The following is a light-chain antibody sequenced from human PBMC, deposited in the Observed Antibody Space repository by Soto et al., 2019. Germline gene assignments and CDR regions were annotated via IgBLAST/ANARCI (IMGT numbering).Light chain of an antibody. CDR3: HHAGNSHGT. Sequence: EIVLAQSPGTLSLSPGERATLSCRASQTISSRYLTWYQQKSGQVPRLLIYGASSRATGIPDRFSGSGSGTDFTVPISRWEPEDVAVYSCHHAGNSHGTFGEGPKVEI. V-gene: IGKV3-20*01. CDR2: GAS. J-gene: IGKJ1*01. CDR1: QTISSRY.